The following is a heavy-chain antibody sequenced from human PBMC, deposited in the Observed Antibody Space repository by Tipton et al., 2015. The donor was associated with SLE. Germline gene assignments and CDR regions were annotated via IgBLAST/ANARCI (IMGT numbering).Heavy chain of an antibody. CDR1: GYTFTGYY. CDR3: ARDWLRETGY. D-gene: IGHD6-19*01. V-gene: IGHV1-2*06. J-gene: IGHJ1*01. CDR2: INPNSGGT. Sequence: QLVQSGAEVKKPGASVKVSCKASGYTFTGYYMHWVRQAPGQGLEWMGRINPNSGGTNYAQKFQGRVTMTRDTSISAASMGLSRLGSDDTAVYYCARDWLRETGYWGQGTLLTVSS.